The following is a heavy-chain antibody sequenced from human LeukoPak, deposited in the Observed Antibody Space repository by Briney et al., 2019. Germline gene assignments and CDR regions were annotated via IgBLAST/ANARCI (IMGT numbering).Heavy chain of an antibody. D-gene: IGHD3-22*01. CDR3: ASHPLSPYFYDTSGYPDVFDI. J-gene: IGHJ3*02. CDR2: IRSKAYGGTT. V-gene: IGHV3-49*04. Sequence: PGGSLRLSCTASGFTFGDYSMSWVRQAPGKGLEWVGFIRSKAYGGTTQHAASVKGRFTISRDDSKNIAYLQMNSLKTEDTAVYYCASHPLSPYFYDTSGYPDVFDIWGQGTMVTVSS. CDR1: GFTFGDYS.